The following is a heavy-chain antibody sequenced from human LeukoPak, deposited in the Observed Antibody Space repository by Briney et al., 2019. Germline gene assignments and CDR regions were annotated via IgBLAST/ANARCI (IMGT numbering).Heavy chain of an antibody. CDR2: VYYKGST. Sequence: PSESLSLTCTVSGGSISNYYWSWIRQTPGKGLEWIGFVYYKGSTNYNHSLESRVTTSVETSKNQLSPNLSSVTAADAAVYYCARDLGSNFRTVWYFDLWGRGTLVTASS. CDR1: GGSISNYY. V-gene: IGHV4-59*01. CDR3: ARDLGSNFRTVWYFDL. J-gene: IGHJ2*01. D-gene: IGHD6-13*01.